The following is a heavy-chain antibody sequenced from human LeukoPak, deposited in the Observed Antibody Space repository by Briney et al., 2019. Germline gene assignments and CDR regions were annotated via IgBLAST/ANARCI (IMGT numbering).Heavy chain of an antibody. Sequence: GGSLRLSCAASGFTFRNLGMHWVRRAPGKGLEWVAFVENDGGTKYYADSVKGRFTISRDNSKNTLYLQMNSLRAEDTAVYYCAKDGDFDWLLRSDSYYYYMDVWGKGTTVTVSS. CDR3: AKDGDFDWLLRSDSYYYYMDV. D-gene: IGHD3-9*01. CDR2: VENDGGTK. J-gene: IGHJ6*03. CDR1: GFTFRNLG. V-gene: IGHV3-30*02.